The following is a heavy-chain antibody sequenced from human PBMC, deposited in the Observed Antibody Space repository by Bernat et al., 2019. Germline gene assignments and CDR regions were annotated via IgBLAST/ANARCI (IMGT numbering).Heavy chain of an antibody. Sequence: EVQLVESGGGLVKPGGSLRLSCAASGFTFSSYSMNWVRQAPGKGLEWVSSISSSSSYIYYADSVKGRFPISRDNAKTSLYLQMNSLRAEDTAVYYCAVNQKGNYWGQGTLVTVSS. J-gene: IGHJ4*02. CDR1: GFTFSSYS. CDR3: AVNQKGNY. CDR2: ISSSSSYI. D-gene: IGHD1-14*01. V-gene: IGHV3-21*01.